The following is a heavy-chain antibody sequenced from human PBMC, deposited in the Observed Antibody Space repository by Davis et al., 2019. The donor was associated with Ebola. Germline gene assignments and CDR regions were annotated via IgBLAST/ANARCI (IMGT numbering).Heavy chain of an antibody. J-gene: IGHJ4*02. CDR3: ARGYSGSRRLEY. CDR1: GGTFSSYA. D-gene: IGHD1-26*01. CDR2: IIPILGIA. V-gene: IGHV1-69*04. Sequence: AASVKVSCKASGGTFSSYAISWVRQAPGQGLEWMGRIIPILGIANYAQKLQGRVTMTTDTSTSTAYMELRSLRSDDTAVYYCARGYSGSRRLEYWGQGTLVTVSS.